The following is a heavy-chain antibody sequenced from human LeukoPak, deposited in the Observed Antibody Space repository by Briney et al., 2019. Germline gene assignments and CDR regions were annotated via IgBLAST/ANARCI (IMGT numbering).Heavy chain of an antibody. D-gene: IGHD5-24*01. Sequence: GGSLRLSCVASGFPFSSYWMTWVRQAPGKGLEWVANIRQDGSKKSYVDSVKGRFTISRDNAKNSLYLQMNSLRAEDTAIYYCTRVGYIDEGIDYWGQGTLVTVSS. J-gene: IGHJ4*02. CDR3: TRVGYIDEGIDY. V-gene: IGHV3-7*04. CDR1: GFPFSSYW. CDR2: IRQDGSKK.